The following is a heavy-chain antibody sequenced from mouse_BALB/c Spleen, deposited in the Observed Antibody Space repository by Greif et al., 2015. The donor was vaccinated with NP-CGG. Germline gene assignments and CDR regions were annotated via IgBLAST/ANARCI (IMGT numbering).Heavy chain of an antibody. CDR1: GYTFTTSW. CDR2: IRPNSGNS. J-gene: IGHJ2*01. V-gene: IGHV1S130*01. D-gene: IGHD2-4*01. Sequence: QVQLQQSGSVLVRPGASVKLSCKASGYTFTTSWMHWARQRPGQGLEWIGEIRPNSGNSNYNEKFKAKATLTADTSSSTAYVDLTSLTSEDSAVYYCARSGDYDNSFDYWGQGTTLTVSP. CDR3: ARSGDYDNSFDY.